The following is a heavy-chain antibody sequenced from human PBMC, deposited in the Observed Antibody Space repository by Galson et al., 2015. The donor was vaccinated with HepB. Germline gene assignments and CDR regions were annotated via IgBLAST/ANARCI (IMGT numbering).Heavy chain of an antibody. CDR2: ISYGSHK. V-gene: IGHV3-30*03. CDR1: GFIFGNYG. Sequence: SLRLSCAASGFIFGNYGMHWVRQAPGKGLEWVAAISYGSHKYHADSVRGRFTISRDNSKNTLYLQMNGLSADDTAVYYCARDPREQWLVPTFLFDSWGQGTLVTVSS. J-gene: IGHJ4*02. CDR3: ARDPREQWLVPTFLFDS. D-gene: IGHD6-19*01.